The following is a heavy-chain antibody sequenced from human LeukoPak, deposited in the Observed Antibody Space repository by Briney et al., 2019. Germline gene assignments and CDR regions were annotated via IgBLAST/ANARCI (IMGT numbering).Heavy chain of an antibody. Sequence: SETLSLTCAVSGGSISSSNWWSWVRQPPGKWLEWIGEIYHSGSTNYNPSLKSRVTISVDKSKNQFSLKLSSVTAADTAVYYCAREGRYFDWLYFDYWGQGTLVTVSS. J-gene: IGHJ4*02. V-gene: IGHV4-4*02. CDR2: IYHSGST. CDR3: AREGRYFDWLYFDY. CDR1: GGSISSSNW. D-gene: IGHD3-9*01.